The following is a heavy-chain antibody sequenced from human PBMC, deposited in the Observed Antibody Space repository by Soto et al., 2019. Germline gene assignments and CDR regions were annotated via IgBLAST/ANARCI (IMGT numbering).Heavy chain of an antibody. J-gene: IGHJ4*02. CDR2: IYWNDDK. CDR1: GFSLSTSGVG. CDR3: AHRRNYDYPGDYFDY. V-gene: IGHV2-5*01. Sequence: SGPTLVKPTQTLTLTCTFSGFSLSTSGVGVGWIRQPPGKALEWLALIYWNDDKRYSPSLKSRLTITKDTSKNQVVLTMTNMDPVDTATYYCAHRRNYDYPGDYFDYWGQGTLVTVSS. D-gene: IGHD5-12*01.